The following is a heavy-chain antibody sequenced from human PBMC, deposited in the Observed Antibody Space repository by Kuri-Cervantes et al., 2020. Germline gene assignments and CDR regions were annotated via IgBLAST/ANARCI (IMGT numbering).Heavy chain of an antibody. J-gene: IGHJ4*02. D-gene: IGHD5-18*01. CDR3: ARVVGSYTAMASLYYFDY. CDR1: GGSLSGYY. Sequence: SETLSLTCAVNGGSLSGYYWTWIRQSPGKGLEWIGSIYHSGSTYYNPSLKSRVTISVDTSKNQFSLKLSSVTAADTAVYYCARVVGSYTAMASLYYFDYWGQGTLVTVSS. V-gene: IGHV4-34*01. CDR2: IYHSGST.